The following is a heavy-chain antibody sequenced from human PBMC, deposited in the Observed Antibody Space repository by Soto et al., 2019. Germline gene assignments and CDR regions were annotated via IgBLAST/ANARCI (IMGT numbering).Heavy chain of an antibody. Sequence: QLQLQESGPGLVKPSETLSLTCTVSGGSISSSSYYWGWIRQPPGKGLEWIGSIYYSGSTYYNPSLKSRVTISVDTSKNQFYLKLSSVTAADTAVYYCQRRKWRSMSYYFDYWGQGTLVTVSS. CDR3: QRRKWRSMSYYFDY. D-gene: IGHD5-12*01. J-gene: IGHJ4*02. CDR2: IYYSGST. CDR1: GGSISSSSYY. V-gene: IGHV4-39*01.